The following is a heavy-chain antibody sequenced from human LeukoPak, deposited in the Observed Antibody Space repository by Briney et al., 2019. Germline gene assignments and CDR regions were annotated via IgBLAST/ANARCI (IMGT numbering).Heavy chain of an antibody. J-gene: IGHJ4*02. CDR2: IKPNSGGT. CDR3: ARIAVAGYFDY. Sequence: ASVNVSCKASVYTFTGYYMHGVRQAPGQGLEGVGWIKPNSGGTNYEQKFQGRVTLTRDTSISTAYMELSRLRSDDTAVYYCARIAVAGYFDYWGQGTLVTVSS. CDR1: VYTFTGYY. V-gene: IGHV1-2*02. D-gene: IGHD6-19*01.